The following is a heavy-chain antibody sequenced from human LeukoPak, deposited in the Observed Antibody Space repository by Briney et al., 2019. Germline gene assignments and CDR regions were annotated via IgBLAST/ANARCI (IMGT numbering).Heavy chain of an antibody. CDR1: GFSFSSYA. CDR2: FSGGGGDT. D-gene: IGHD3-10*01. CDR3: AKRGGYETMAAFDF. V-gene: IGHV3-23*01. J-gene: IGHJ4*02. Sequence: GGSLRLSCAASGFSFSSYAMSWVRQPPGKGLEWVSSFSGGGGDTYYADSVKGRFTISRDNSKKTLSLQMSSLRAEDSAVYYCAKRGGYETMAAFDFWGQGTLVTVSP.